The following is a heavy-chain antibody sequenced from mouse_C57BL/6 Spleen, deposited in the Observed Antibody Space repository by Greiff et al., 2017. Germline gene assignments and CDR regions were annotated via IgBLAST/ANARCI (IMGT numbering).Heavy chain of an antibody. V-gene: IGHV1-26*01. Sequence: EVQLQQSGPELVKPGASVKISCKASGYTFTDYYMNWVKQSHGKSLEWIGDINPNNGGTSYNQKFKGKATLTVDKSSSTAYMELRSLTSEDSAVYYCARYYDYDAWFADWGQGTLVTVSA. D-gene: IGHD2-4*01. CDR2: INPNNGGT. CDR3: ARYYDYDAWFAD. J-gene: IGHJ3*01. CDR1: GYTFTDYY.